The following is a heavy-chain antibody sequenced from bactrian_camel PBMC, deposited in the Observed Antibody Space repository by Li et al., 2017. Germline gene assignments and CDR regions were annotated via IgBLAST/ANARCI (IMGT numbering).Heavy chain of an antibody. Sequence: HVQLVESGGGLAQPGGSLRLSCAGSGFAFRKYIMNWVRQVPGKGLEWVSSIYSDGSNTNYADSVKGRFTISKDNAKNTVYLQMNSLKSEDTALYFCATGEGFDCSGAYCSLHYWGQGTQVTVS. CDR1: GFAFRKYI. J-gene: IGHJ4*01. CDR2: IYSDGSNT. D-gene: IGHD3*01. V-gene: IGHV3-2*01. CDR3: ATGEGFDCSGAYCSLHY.